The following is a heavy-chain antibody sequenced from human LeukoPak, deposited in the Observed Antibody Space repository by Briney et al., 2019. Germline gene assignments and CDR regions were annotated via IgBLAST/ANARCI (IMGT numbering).Heavy chain of an antibody. V-gene: IGHV1-18*01. Sequence: ASVKVSCKASGYTFTSYGISWVRQAPGQGLEWMGWISAYNGNTNYAQKLQGRVTVTTDTSTSTAYMELRSLRSDDTAVYYCARQKRYCSSTSCYTGDYWGQGTLVTVSS. CDR3: ARQKRYCSSTSCYTGDY. J-gene: IGHJ4*02. CDR1: GYTFTSYG. CDR2: ISAYNGNT. D-gene: IGHD2-2*02.